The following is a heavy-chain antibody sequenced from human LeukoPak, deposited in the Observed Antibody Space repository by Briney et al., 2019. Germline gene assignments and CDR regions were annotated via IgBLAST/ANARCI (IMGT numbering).Heavy chain of an antibody. D-gene: IGHD2/OR15-2a*01. CDR3: AGHHPRNTVDF. CDR2: ISDIGSI. V-gene: IGHV4-59*08. J-gene: IGHJ4*02. CDR1: GGSISSYY. Sequence: SSETLSLTCTVPGGSISSYYWSWIRQPPGKGLEWIAYISDIGSINYNPSLKSRVTISLETSKNQFSLKLSSVTAADTAVYYCAGHHPRNTVDFWGQGTLVTVSS.